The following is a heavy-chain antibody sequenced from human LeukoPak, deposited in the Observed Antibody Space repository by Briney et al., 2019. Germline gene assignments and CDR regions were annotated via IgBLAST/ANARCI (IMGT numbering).Heavy chain of an antibody. CDR2: ISFSGSA. CDR1: GGSINSFY. J-gene: IGHJ6*02. V-gene: IGHV4-59*01. Sequence: SETLSLTCTVSGGSINSFYWSWIRQSPGKGLEWIGYISFSGSATYNPSLKSRVTISVDTSKNQFSLNLTSVTAADTAVYYCARTPVAGEYYYYGMDVWVQGTTVTVSS. CDR3: ARTPVAGEYYYYGMDV. D-gene: IGHD6-19*01.